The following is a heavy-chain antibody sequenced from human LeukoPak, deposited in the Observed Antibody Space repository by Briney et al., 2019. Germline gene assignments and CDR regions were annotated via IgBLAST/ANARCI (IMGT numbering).Heavy chain of an antibody. V-gene: IGHV3-66*01. CDR1: GFIVSSNY. Sequence: GGSLRLSCAASGFIVSSNYMSWVRQAPGKGLEWVSVIYSGGSTYYADSVKGRFTISRDNSKNTLYLQMHSLRAEDTAVYYCARDPRYSSSDYYYGIDVWGQGTTVTVSS. CDR2: IYSGGST. J-gene: IGHJ6*02. CDR3: ARDPRYSSSDYYYGIDV. D-gene: IGHD6-13*01.